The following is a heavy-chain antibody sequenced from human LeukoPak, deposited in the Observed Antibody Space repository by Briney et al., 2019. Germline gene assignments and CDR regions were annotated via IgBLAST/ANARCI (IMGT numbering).Heavy chain of an antibody. Sequence: GASVKVSCKASGYTFTGYYMHWVRQAPGQGLEWMGWINPNSGGTNYAQKFQGRVTMTRDTSISTAYMELSRLRSDDTAVYYCAREDGVGATTSYYYGMDVWGQGTTVTVSS. D-gene: IGHD1-26*01. CDR1: GYTFTGYY. V-gene: IGHV1-2*02. CDR2: INPNSGGT. CDR3: AREDGVGATTSYYYGMDV. J-gene: IGHJ6*02.